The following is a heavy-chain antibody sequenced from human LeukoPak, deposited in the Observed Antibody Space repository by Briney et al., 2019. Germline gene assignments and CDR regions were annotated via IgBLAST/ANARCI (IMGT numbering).Heavy chain of an antibody. CDR1: GFTFSSYA. V-gene: IGHV3-23*01. CDR2: ISSSGDTT. J-gene: IGHJ4*02. Sequence: PGGSLRLSCAASGFTFSSYAMSWVRQAPGKGLEWVSTISSSGDTTYYADSVKGRFTISRDNSKTTLYGQMNSLRVEDTAIYYCAKGDRVAAAAMVDYWGQRTLVTVSS. D-gene: IGHD6-13*01. CDR3: AKGDRVAAAAMVDY.